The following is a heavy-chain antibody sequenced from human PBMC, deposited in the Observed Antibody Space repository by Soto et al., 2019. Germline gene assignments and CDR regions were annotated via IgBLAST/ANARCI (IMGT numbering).Heavy chain of an antibody. J-gene: IGHJ1*01. V-gene: IGHV3-7*01. D-gene: IGHD6-13*01. CDR2: IKQDGSEK. CDR3: AVSSSWYGEYFQH. Sequence: EVQLVESGGGLVQPGGSLRLSCAASGFTFSSYWMSWVRQAPGKGLEWVANIKQDGSEKYYVDSVKGRFTISRDNAKNSLYLQMNSLRAEDTAVYYCAVSSSWYGEYFQHWGQGTLVTVSS. CDR1: GFTFSSYW.